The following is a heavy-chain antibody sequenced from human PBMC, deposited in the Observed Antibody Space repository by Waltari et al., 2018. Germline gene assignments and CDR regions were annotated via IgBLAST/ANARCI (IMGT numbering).Heavy chain of an antibody. V-gene: IGHV3-7*01. CDR1: GFTFSRYW. CDR3: VKSRGFEY. J-gene: IGHJ4*02. Sequence: DVQLVESGGGLVQPGGSLRLSCGASGFTFSRYWMSWVRQTPGKGLQWVANINYDGSQKYYVDSVKGRFTISRDNAKNSVYLQMNSLRVEDTAVYYCVKSRGFEYWGQGALITVSS. CDR2: INYDGSQK. D-gene: IGHD2-2*01.